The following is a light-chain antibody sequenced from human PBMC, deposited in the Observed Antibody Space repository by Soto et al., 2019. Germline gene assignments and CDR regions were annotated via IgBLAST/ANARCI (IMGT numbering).Light chain of an antibody. CDR3: AAWDDSLNGYV. Sequence: QSVLTQPPSASGTPGQRVTISCSGVRSNIGTNAVNWYQQLPGTAPKLLIYNNNQRPSGVPDRFSGSKSGASASLASSGLQSEDEADYYCAAWDDSLNGYVFGTGTQLTVL. CDR2: NNN. J-gene: IGLJ1*01. V-gene: IGLV1-44*01. CDR1: RSNIGTNA.